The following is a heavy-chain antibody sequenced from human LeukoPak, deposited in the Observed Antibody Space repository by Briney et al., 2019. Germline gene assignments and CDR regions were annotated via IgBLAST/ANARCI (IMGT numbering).Heavy chain of an antibody. V-gene: IGHV3-23*01. D-gene: IGHD1-7*01. CDR2: ISGSGGST. Sequence: PGGSLRLSCAASGFTFSSYARSWVRQAPGKGLEWVSAISGSGGSTYYADSVKGRFTISRDNSKNTLYLQMNSLRAEDTAVYYCAKVRTGTTGSFDYWGQGTLVTVSS. CDR1: GFTFSSYA. J-gene: IGHJ4*02. CDR3: AKVRTGTTGSFDY.